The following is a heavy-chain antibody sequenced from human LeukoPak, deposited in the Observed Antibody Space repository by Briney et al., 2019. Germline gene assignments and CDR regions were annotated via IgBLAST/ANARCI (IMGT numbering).Heavy chain of an antibody. V-gene: IGHV4-61*02. CDR1: GGSISSGSYY. CDR3: ASGIVSGSFDY. D-gene: IGHD1-26*01. CDR2: IYTSGST. J-gene: IGHJ4*02. Sequence: SQTLSLTCTVSGGSISSGSYYWSWIRQPAGKGLEWIGRIYTSGSTNYNPSLKSRVTISVDTSKNQFSLKLSSVTAADTAVYYCASGIVSGSFDYWGQGTLVIVSS.